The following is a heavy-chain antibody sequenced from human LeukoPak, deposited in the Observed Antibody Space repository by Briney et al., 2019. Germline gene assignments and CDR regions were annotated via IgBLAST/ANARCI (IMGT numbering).Heavy chain of an antibody. J-gene: IGHJ4*02. V-gene: IGHV4-34*01. CDR1: GGSFSGYY. Sequence: PSETLSLTCAVYGGSFSGYYWGWIRQPPGKGLEWIGEINHSGSTNYNPSLKSRVTISVDTSKNQFSLKLSSVTAADTAVYYCARVRFYGARRPLDYWGQGTLVTVSS. D-gene: IGHD4-17*01. CDR3: ARVRFYGARRPLDY. CDR2: INHSGST.